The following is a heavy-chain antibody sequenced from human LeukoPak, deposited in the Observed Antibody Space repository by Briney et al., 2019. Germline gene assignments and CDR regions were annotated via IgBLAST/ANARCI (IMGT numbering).Heavy chain of an antibody. CDR3: ARARVGRSDYWFDY. V-gene: IGHV3-33*01. D-gene: IGHD4-17*01. Sequence: GRSLRLSCAASGFTFSSYGMHWVRQAPGKGLEWVAVIWYDGSNKYYADSVKGRFTISRDNSKNTLYLQMNSLRAEDTAVYYCARARVGRSDYWFDYWGQGTLVTVSS. CDR2: IWYDGSNK. CDR1: GFTFSSYG. J-gene: IGHJ4*02.